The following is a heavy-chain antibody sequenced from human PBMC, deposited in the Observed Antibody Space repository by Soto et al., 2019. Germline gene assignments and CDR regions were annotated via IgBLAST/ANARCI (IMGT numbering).Heavy chain of an antibody. CDR3: ARALWFGELSFDY. CDR1: GYTFTGYY. J-gene: IGHJ4*02. D-gene: IGHD3-10*01. Sequence: GASVKVSCKASGYTFTGYYMHWVRQAPGQGLEWMGWINPNSGGTNYAQKFQGWVTMTRDTSISTAYMELSRLRSDDTAVYYCARALWFGELSFDYWGQGTRVTVSS. V-gene: IGHV1-2*04. CDR2: INPNSGGT.